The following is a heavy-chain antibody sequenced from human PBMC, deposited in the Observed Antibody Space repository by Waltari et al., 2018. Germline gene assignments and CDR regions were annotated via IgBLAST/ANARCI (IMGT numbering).Heavy chain of an antibody. V-gene: IGHV4-4*02. J-gene: IGHJ4*02. D-gene: IGHD2-15*01. Sequence: QLQLRQSGPGLVKPSASLSLTCAVSGASVRSDFLWNWFRQPPGKGLEWIGQIRGDGRTNYNPSRESRVTVSTDTLNNQFSRKVSSGTAADTAVYYCARDRGRGLYLDSWGQGTLVTVS. CDR3: ARDRGRGLYLDS. CDR2: IRGDGRT. CDR1: GASVRSDFL.